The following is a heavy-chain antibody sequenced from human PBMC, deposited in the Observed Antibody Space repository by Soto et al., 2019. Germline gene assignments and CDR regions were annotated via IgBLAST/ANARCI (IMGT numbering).Heavy chain of an antibody. CDR1: GFNFDDYA. D-gene: IGHD5-18*01. V-gene: IGHV3-9*01. CDR2: ISWNSGNR. J-gene: IGHJ4*02. Sequence: GGSLRLSCTASGFNFDDYAMYWVRQAPGKGLEWVSGISWNSGNRDYGESVKGRFTISRDNAKDSLFLQMNSLRAEDTAVYYFARDGSGYSYLFDYWGQGSLVTVSS. CDR3: ARDGSGYSYLFDY.